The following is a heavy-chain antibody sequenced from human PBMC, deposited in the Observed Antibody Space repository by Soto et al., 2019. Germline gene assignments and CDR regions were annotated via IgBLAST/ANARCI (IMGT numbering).Heavy chain of an antibody. J-gene: IGHJ4*02. CDR1: GYTFTGYY. V-gene: IGHV1-2*04. D-gene: IGHD2-15*01. CDR3: AREGQYCSGGSCQPPYFDY. Sequence: ASVKVSCKASGYTFTGYYRHWVRQAPGQGLEWMGWINPNSGGTNYAQKFQGWVTMTRDTSISTAYMELSRLRSDDTAVYYCAREGQYCSGGSCQPPYFDYWGQGTLVTVSS. CDR2: INPNSGGT.